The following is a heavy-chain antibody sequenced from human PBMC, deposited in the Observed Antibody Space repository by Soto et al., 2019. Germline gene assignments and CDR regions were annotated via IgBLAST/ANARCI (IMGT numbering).Heavy chain of an antibody. J-gene: IGHJ5*02. CDR1: GFTFSSDA. CDR2: ISGSGGST. Sequence: PGGSLRLSCAASGFTFSSDAMSWSRQAPGKGLELVSAISGSGGSTYYADSVKGRFTISRDNSKNTLYLQMNSLRAEDTAVYYCAKDLYYDNSFNWFDPCGQGPLVTVSS. CDR3: AKDLYYDNSFNWFDP. D-gene: IGHD3-22*01. V-gene: IGHV3-23*01.